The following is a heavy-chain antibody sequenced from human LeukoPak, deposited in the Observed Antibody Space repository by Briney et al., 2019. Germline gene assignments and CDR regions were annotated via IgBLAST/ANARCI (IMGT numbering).Heavy chain of an antibody. Sequence: ASVKVSCKASGYTLTTYYMHWVRQAPGQGLEWMGIINPSGGSTSYAQKFQGRITMTRDTSTSTVYMELSSLRSGDTAVYYCARGGWYQLPPMYECSDYWGQGTLVTVSS. CDR3: ARGGWYQLPPMYECSDY. J-gene: IGHJ4*02. V-gene: IGHV1-46*03. CDR1: GYTLTTYY. CDR2: INPSGGST. D-gene: IGHD2-2*01.